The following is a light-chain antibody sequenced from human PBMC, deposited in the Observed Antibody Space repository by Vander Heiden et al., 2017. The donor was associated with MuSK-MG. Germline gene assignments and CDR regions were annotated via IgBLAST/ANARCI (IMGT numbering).Light chain of an antibody. Sequence: QSALTQPRPVSGSPGQSVTISCTGTSGDVGAYDSVSWYQQSPGNAPKFIIYDVSQRPSGVPDRFSGSKSGNTASLSISGRQADDEADYYCCSYAGTDIHVFGTGTKVTVL. V-gene: IGLV2-11*01. J-gene: IGLJ1*01. CDR2: DVS. CDR1: SGDVGAYDS. CDR3: CSYAGTDIHV.